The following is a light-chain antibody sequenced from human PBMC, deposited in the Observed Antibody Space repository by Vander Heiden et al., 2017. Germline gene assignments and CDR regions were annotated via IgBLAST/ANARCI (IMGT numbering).Light chain of an antibody. CDR3: QQDNNLLI. V-gene: IGKV1-33*01. Sequence: DIQMTQSPSSLSASVGDRVTITCQATHDISTYLNWYQQKPGKAPKLLIYGASKLQKGVPQRFSGSGSGTDFSFTISSLQPEDIATYYWQQDNNLLIFGGGTKVEIK. CDR2: GAS. J-gene: IGKJ4*01. CDR1: HDISTY.